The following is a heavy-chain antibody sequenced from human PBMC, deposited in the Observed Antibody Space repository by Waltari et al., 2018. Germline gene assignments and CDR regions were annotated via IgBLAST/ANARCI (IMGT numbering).Heavy chain of an antibody. CDR1: GYTLTELS. V-gene: IGHV1-24*01. CDR2: FDPENGET. CDR3: ATGHALFGEPIDY. J-gene: IGHJ4*02. D-gene: IGHD3-10*02. Sequence: QVQLVQSGAEVKKPGASVKVSCKVSGYTLTELSMHWVRQDPGKGLEWMGGFDPENGETIYAKTCQSRVTMTSDTSTDTAYMELSSLGSEDTAVYYCATGHALFGEPIDYWGQGTLVTVSS.